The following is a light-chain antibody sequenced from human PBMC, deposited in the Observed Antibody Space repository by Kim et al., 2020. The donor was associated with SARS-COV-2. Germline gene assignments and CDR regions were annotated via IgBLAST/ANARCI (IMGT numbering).Light chain of an antibody. CDR2: DAS. V-gene: IGKV3-15*01. CDR1: QSVSSN. Sequence: EIVMTQFPATLSVSPGERATLSCRASQSVSSNLAWYQQKSGQAPRLLIYDASTRASGIPARFSGSGSGTEFTLTISSLQSEDFATYYCKQYDNWGSFAQGTKLEIK. CDR3: KQYDNWGS. J-gene: IGKJ2*03.